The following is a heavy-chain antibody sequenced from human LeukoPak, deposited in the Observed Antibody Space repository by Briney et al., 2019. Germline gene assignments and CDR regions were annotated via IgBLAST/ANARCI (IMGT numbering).Heavy chain of an antibody. V-gene: IGHV4-34*01. CDR1: GGSFSGYY. CDR3: ARERLAMVRGVIPKEAWGWCDP. CDR2: INHSGST. J-gene: IGHJ5*02. Sequence: SETLSLTCAVYGGSFSGYYWSWLRQPPGKGLEWVGEINHSGSTNYKPSLKSRVNISVDTSQNQSSLELSSVTAADTAVYYCARERLAMVRGVIPKEAWGWCDPWGQGTLVTVSS. D-gene: IGHD3-10*01.